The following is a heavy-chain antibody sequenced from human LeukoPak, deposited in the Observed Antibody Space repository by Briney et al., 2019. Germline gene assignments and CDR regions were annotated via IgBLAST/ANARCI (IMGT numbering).Heavy chain of an antibody. D-gene: IGHD6-13*01. Sequence: PSETLSLTCTVSGGSISSYYWSWIRQPPGKGLEWIGYIYYSGSATYNPSLKSRVTISVDTSKNQFSLKLSSVTAADTAVYYCARIDSSSWYSFDYWGQGTLVTVSS. CDR1: GGSISSYY. J-gene: IGHJ4*02. CDR2: IYYSGSA. CDR3: ARIDSSSWYSFDY. V-gene: IGHV4-59*01.